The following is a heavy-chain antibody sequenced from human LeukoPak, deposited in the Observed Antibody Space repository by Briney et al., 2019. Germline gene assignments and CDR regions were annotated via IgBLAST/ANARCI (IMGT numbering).Heavy chain of an antibody. V-gene: IGHV3-21*01. CDR3: ARAPGGGDYYDSSGYFIDY. D-gene: IGHD3-22*01. Sequence: GGSLRLSCAASGFTFSSYSMNWVRQAPGKGLEWVSSISSSSSYIYYADSVKGRFTISRDNAKNSLYLQMNSLRAEDTAVYYCARAPGGGDYYDSSGYFIDYWGQGTLVTVSS. CDR2: ISSSSSYI. CDR1: GFTFSSYS. J-gene: IGHJ4*02.